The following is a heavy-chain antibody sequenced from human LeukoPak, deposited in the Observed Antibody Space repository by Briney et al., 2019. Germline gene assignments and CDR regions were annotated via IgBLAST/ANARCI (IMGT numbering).Heavy chain of an antibody. D-gene: IGHD1-1*01. Sequence: GGSLRLSCATSGFTFNSYWMHWVRQAPGKGLAWVSYISTDGSSTYYADSVKGRFTISRDNTKNTVYLQMSSLKAEDTAVYYCLESYHFPLWGQGTLVSVSS. CDR1: GFTFNSYW. V-gene: IGHV3-74*01. CDR2: ISTDGSST. J-gene: IGHJ4*02. CDR3: LESYHFPL.